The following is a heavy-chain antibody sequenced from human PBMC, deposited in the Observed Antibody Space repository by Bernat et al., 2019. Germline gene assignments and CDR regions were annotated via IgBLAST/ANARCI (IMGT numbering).Heavy chain of an antibody. CDR2: IDWDDDK. D-gene: IGHD3-22*01. CDR1: GFSLSTSGMC. V-gene: IGHV2-70*01. J-gene: IGHJ4*02. CDR3: ARMNEDYYDSSGYYLYFDY. Sequence: QVTLRESGPALVKPTQTLTLTCTFSGFSLSTSGMCVSWIRQPPGKALEWLALIDWDDDKYYSTSLKTRLTISKDTSKNQVVLTMTNMDPVDTATYYCARMNEDYYDSSGYYLYFDYWGQGTLVTVSS.